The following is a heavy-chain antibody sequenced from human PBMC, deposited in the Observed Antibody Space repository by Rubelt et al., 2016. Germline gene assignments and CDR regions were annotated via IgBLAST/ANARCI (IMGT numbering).Heavy chain of an antibody. CDR3: ASRLGY. D-gene: IGHD3-16*01. Sequence: GGLVERGSLRVSCAASGFTFSRHAMSWVRQAPGRGLEWVASISIDTISTYYADSVRGRFTISRDNAKNTLYLQMNSLRAEDTAVYYCASRLGYWGQGTLVTVSS. V-gene: IGHV3-23*01. CDR2: ISIDTIST. CDR1: GFTFSRHA. J-gene: IGHJ4*02.